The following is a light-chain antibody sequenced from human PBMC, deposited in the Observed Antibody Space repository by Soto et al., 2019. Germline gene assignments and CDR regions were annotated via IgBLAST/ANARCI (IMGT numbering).Light chain of an antibody. CDR2: GAS. V-gene: IGKV3-20*01. Sequence: EIVLTQSPGTLSLSPGERATLSCRASQSLTSSYLAWYQQKPGQAPRLLIYGASSRATGIPDRFSGSGSGTDFTPTISRLEPADFAVSYCQQYHNSPPSYTFGQGTKLEIK. CDR1: QSLTSSY. CDR3: QQYHNSPPSYT. J-gene: IGKJ2*01.